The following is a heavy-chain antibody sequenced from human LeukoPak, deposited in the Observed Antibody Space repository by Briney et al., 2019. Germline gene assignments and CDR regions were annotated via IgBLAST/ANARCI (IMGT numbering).Heavy chain of an antibody. D-gene: IGHD1-26*01. Sequence: SETLSLTCTVSGGLISSYYWSWIRQPAGKGLEWIGRIYTSGSTNYNPSLKSRVTMSVDTSRNQFSLKLSSVTAADTAVFYCARENSGSYREFDYWGQGTLVTVSS. CDR3: ARENSGSYREFDY. V-gene: IGHV4-4*07. J-gene: IGHJ4*02. CDR2: IYTSGST. CDR1: GGLISSYY.